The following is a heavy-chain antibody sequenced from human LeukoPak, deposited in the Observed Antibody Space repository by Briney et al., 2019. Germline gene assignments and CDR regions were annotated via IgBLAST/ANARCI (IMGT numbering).Heavy chain of an antibody. CDR3: ARHLTDYYDSSGYYYNY. Sequence: ASVKVSCKASGYTFTGYYMHWVRQAPGQGHEWMGWVNPNSGGTNYAQKFQGRVTMTRDTSISTAYMELSRLRSDDTAVYYCARHLTDYYDSSGYYYNYWGQGTLVTVSS. V-gene: IGHV1-2*02. CDR2: VNPNSGGT. D-gene: IGHD3-22*01. CDR1: GYTFTGYY. J-gene: IGHJ4*02.